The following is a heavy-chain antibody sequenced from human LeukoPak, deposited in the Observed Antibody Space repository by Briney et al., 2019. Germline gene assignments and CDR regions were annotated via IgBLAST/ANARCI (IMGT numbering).Heavy chain of an antibody. V-gene: IGHV1-69*06. CDR3: ARNSHSSSWYSDNWFDP. Sequence: GASVKVSCKASGYTFTSYAISWVRQAPGQGLEWMGGIIPIFGTANYAQKFQGRVTITADKSTSTAYMELSSLRSEDTAVYYCARNSHSSSWYSDNWFDPWGQGTLVTVSS. J-gene: IGHJ5*02. CDR1: GYTFTSYA. CDR2: IIPIFGTA. D-gene: IGHD6-13*01.